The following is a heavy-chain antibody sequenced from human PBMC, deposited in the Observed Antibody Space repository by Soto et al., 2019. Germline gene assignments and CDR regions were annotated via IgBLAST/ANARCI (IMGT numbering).Heavy chain of an antibody. CDR1: GGSISSGGYY. CDR2: IYYSGST. D-gene: IGHD4-17*01. CDR3: ARRVNGDYYYDGMDV. V-gene: IGHV4-31*03. J-gene: IGHJ6*02. Sequence: SETLSLTCTVSGGSISSGGYYWSWIRQHPGKGLEWIGYIYYSGSTYYNPSLKSRVTISVDTSKNQFSLKLSSVTAADTAVYYFARRVNGDYYYDGMDVWGQGTTVTVSS.